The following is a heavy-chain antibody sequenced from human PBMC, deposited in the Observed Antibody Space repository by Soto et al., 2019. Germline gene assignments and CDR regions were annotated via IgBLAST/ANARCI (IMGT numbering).Heavy chain of an antibody. V-gene: IGHV1-8*01. CDR2: MNPNSGNT. CDR1: GYTLTSYD. J-gene: IGHJ6*02. D-gene: IGHD3-3*01. Sequence: QVQLVQSGAEVKKPGASVKVSCTASGYTLTSYDINWVRQATGQGLELMGWMNPNSGNTGHAQKIQGRVNLTRNTSISTADTELSSLSSEDMSGFYCGLRRSGNCMDYWGQGTTVTVS. CDR3: GLRRSGNCMDY.